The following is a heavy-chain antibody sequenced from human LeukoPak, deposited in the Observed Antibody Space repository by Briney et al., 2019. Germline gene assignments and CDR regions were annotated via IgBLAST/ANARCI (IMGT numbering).Heavy chain of an antibody. CDR1: GFTVSSNC. CDR2: ICSGGNT. D-gene: IGHD6-13*01. V-gene: IGHV3-53*01. Sequence: PGGSLRLSCAASGFTVSSNCMSWVRQAPGKGLEWVSLICSGGNTYYADSVKGRFTISRDDSKNTLYLQMNSLRAEDTAVYYCAKDRGSIAAGGSDYWGQGTLVTVSS. J-gene: IGHJ4*02. CDR3: AKDRGSIAAGGSDY.